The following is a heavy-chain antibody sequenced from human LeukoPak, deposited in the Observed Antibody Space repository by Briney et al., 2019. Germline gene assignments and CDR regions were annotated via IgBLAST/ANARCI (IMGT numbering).Heavy chain of an antibody. D-gene: IGHD3-9*01. CDR2: INSDGSST. J-gene: IGHJ4*02. CDR1: GFTFSSYW. Sequence: GESLRLSCAASGFTFSSYWMHWVRQAPGKGLVWVSRINSDGSSTSYADSVKGRFTISRDNAKNTLYLQMNSLKTEDTAVYYCTTIKVLRYFVYFDYWGQGTLVTVSS. V-gene: IGHV3-74*01. CDR3: TTIKVLRYFVYFDY.